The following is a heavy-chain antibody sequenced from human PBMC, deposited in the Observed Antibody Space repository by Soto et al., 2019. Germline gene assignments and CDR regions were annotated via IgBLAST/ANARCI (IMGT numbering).Heavy chain of an antibody. J-gene: IGHJ6*03. Sequence: EVQLVESGGGLVQPGGSLRLSCAASGFTFSNYWMYWVRQAPGKGLEWVSRINSDGSVSSHADSVKGRLTISRDNVKNTLYLHMDSLRAEDTAVYYCARGDCVGGTCYSLAGSFYYSMDVWGKGTTVTVFS. CDR1: GFTFSNYW. V-gene: IGHV3-74*02. CDR3: ARGDCVGGTCYSLAGSFYYSMDV. CDR2: INSDGSVS. D-gene: IGHD2-15*01.